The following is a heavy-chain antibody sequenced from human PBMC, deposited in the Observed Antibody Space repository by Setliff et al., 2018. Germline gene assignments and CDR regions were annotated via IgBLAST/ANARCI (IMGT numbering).Heavy chain of an antibody. V-gene: IGHV1-2*02. CDR2: IDPKSGRT. CDR1: GYIFRDYY. D-gene: IGHD3-16*01. Sequence: ASVKVSCKASGYIFRDYYIHWMRQAPGQGLEWVGWIDPKSGRTKYAVKFQGRVTMTRDTSSSTIYMEVNSLTSDDTAVYFCAKQGDLAFDYWGQGTQVTVSS. CDR3: AKQGDLAFDY. J-gene: IGHJ4*02.